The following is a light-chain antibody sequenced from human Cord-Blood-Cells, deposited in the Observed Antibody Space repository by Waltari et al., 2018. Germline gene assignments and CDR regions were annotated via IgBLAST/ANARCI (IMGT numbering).Light chain of an antibody. CDR2: EVS. CDR3: SSYTSSSTYV. J-gene: IGLJ1*01. V-gene: IGLV2-14*01. CDR1: SSDVGGYNY. Sequence: QSALTPPASVPGSPGQSITIPCTGTSSDVGGYNYVSWYQQHPGKAPKLMIYEVSNRPSGVSNRFSGSKSGNTASLTISGLQAEDEADYYCSSYTSSSTYVFGTGTKVTVL.